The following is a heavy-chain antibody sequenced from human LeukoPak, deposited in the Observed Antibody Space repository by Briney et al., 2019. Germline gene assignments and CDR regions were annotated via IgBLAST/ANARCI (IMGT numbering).Heavy chain of an antibody. V-gene: IGHV4-4*02. Sequence: SETLSLTCTVSGGSISSSNWWSWVRQPPGKGLEWIGEIYHSGSTNYNPSLKSRVTISVDKSKNQFSLKLSSVTAADTAVYYCARAPYSSGWYRKGFDYWGQGTLVTVSS. CDR2: IYHSGST. D-gene: IGHD6-13*01. CDR3: ARAPYSSGWYRKGFDY. J-gene: IGHJ4*02. CDR1: GGSISSSNW.